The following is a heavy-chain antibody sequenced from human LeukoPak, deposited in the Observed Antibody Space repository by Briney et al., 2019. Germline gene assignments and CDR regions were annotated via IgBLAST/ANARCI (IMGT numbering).Heavy chain of an antibody. V-gene: IGHV3-48*02. D-gene: IGHD3-22*01. CDR1: GFTFSSYS. J-gene: IGHJ4*02. CDR3: AREGVMNYDSSGVDY. CDR2: ISSSSSTI. Sequence: GGSLRLSCAASGFTFSSYSMNWVRQAPGKGLEWVSYISSSSSTIYYADSVKGRFTISRDNAKNSLYLQMNSLRDEDTAVYYCAREGVMNYDSSGVDYWGQGTLVTVSS.